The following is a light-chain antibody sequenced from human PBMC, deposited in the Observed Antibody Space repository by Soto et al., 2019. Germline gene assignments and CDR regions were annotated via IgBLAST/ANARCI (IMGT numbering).Light chain of an antibody. V-gene: IGKV3-11*01. CDR2: DTY. CDR1: QTIRGL. CDR3: QQRHNWPIT. Sequence: EIVLTQSPATLSLSPGERATLSCRTSQTIRGLLNWYQQRPGQAPRLLIYDTYNRATDIPSRFSGSGSGTDFILTISRLDPADFGVYFCQQRHNWPITFGQGTRLESK. J-gene: IGKJ5*01.